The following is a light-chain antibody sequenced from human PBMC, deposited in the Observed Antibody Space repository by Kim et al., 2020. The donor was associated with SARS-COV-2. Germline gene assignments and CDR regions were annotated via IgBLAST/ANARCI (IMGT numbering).Light chain of an antibody. CDR3: KSRDSSGTQLV. J-gene: IGLJ3*02. CDR1: SLRNYY. CDR2: GRN. Sequence: SSELTQDPAVSVALGQTVTITCQGDSLRNYYPTWYQQKPGQAPLLLIYGRNNRPSGIPDRFSGSKSGRSASLTITRAQAGDEADYYYKSRDSSGTQLVFGGGTQLTVL. V-gene: IGLV3-19*01.